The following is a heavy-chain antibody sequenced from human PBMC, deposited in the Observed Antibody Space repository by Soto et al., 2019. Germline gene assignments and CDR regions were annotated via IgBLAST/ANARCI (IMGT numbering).Heavy chain of an antibody. J-gene: IGHJ4*02. CDR1: GGTFSSYA. V-gene: IGHV1-69*01. CDR2: IIPILGTA. Sequence: QVQLVQSGAEVKKPGSSVKVSCKASGGTFSSYAISWVRQAPGQGLEWMGGIIPILGTAKYAQKFQGRVPITADETTSTAYMELSSLRSEDTAVYYCASDHSGYDFLSYWGQGTLVTVSS. D-gene: IGHD5-12*01. CDR3: ASDHSGYDFLSY.